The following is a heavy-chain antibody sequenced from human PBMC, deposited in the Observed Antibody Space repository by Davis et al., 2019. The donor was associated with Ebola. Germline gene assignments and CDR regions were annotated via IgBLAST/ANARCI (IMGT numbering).Heavy chain of an antibody. Sequence: GSLRLSCAVYGGSFSGYYWSWIRQHPGKGLEWIGYIYYSGSTYYNPSLKSRVTISVDTSKNQFSLKLSSVTAADTAVYYCARRIPGRWLRLLGWGQGTLVTVSS. CDR2: IYYSGST. V-gene: IGHV4-34*01. CDR1: GGSFSGYY. CDR3: ARRIPGRWLRLLG. D-gene: IGHD5-12*01. J-gene: IGHJ4*02.